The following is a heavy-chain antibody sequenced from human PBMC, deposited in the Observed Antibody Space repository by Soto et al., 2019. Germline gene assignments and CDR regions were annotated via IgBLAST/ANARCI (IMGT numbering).Heavy chain of an antibody. CDR3: ARFITIFGVVIYAFDI. CDR2: IYYSGST. D-gene: IGHD3-3*01. V-gene: IGHV4-31*03. J-gene: IGHJ3*02. CDR1: GGSISSGGYY. Sequence: SETLSLTCTVSGGSISSGGYYWSWIRQHPGKGLEWIGYIYYSGSTYYNPSLKSRVTISVDTSKNQFSLKLSSVTAADTAVYYCARFITIFGVVIYAFDIWGQGTMVTVSS.